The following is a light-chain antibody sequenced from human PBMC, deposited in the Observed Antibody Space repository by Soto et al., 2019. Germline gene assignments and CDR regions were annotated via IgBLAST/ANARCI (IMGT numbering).Light chain of an antibody. CDR1: QSVLSSSNNKNY. CDR3: QKYYGAPLT. Sequence: DIVMTQSPDSLAVSLCVRATINCKSSQSVLSSSNNKNYLGWYQQKPGQAPKLLISWASTRESWVPDRFRGSGSGTDFTLTIRSLQAEDVAVYYCQKYYGAPLTFGQGTKVDIK. CDR2: WAS. V-gene: IGKV4-1*01. J-gene: IGKJ1*01.